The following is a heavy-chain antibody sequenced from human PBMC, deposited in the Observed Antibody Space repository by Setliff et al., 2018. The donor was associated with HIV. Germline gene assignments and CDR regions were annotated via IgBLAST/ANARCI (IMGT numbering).Heavy chain of an antibody. J-gene: IGHJ4*02. CDR2: IYYSGST. CDR1: GGSFSGYY. Sequence: SETLSLTCAVYGGSFSGYYWSWIRQPPGKGLEWIGYIYYSGSTYYNPSLKSRVTISVDTSKNQFSLKLNSVTAADTAVYYCARAPAAAGTFFDYWGQGTLVTVSS. D-gene: IGHD6-13*01. CDR3: ARAPAAAGTFFDY. V-gene: IGHV4-30-4*08.